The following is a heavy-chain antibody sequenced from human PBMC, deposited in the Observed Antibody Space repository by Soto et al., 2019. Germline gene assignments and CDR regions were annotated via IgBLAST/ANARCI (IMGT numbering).Heavy chain of an antibody. J-gene: IGHJ4*02. V-gene: IGHV1-18*01. CDR1: GYTFTSYG. D-gene: IGHD3-22*01. CDR3: ARSSSLYYYDSSGYFPGY. Sequence: GASVKVSCKASGYTFTSYGISWVRQAPGQGLEWMGWISAYNGNTNYAQKLQGRVTMTTDTSTSTAYMELRSPRSDDTAVYYCARSSSLYYYDSSGYFPGYWGQGTLVTVSS. CDR2: ISAYNGNT.